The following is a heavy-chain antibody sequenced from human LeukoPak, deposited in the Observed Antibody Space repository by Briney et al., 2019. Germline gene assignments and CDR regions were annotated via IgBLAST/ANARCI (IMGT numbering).Heavy chain of an antibody. V-gene: IGHV4-39*01. D-gene: IGHD3-10*01. CDR3: ARQGGDTMVRGVIRDWFDP. J-gene: IGHJ5*02. CDR2: IYYGGST. CDR1: GGSISSSRYY. Sequence: SETLSLTCTVSGGSISSSRYYWGWVRQPPGKGLEWIGSIYYGGSTYYNPSLKSRVTISVDTSKNQFSLKLISVTAADTAVYYCARQGGDTMVRGVIRDWFDPWGQGTLVTVSS.